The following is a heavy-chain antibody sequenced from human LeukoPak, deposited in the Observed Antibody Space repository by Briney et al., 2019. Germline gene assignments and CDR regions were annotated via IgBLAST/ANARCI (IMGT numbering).Heavy chain of an antibody. CDR2: ISSSSSYI. V-gene: IGHV3-21*01. D-gene: IGHD3-3*01. Sequence: GGSLRLSCAASGFTFSSYSMNWFRQAPGRGLKGAASISSSSSYIYYADSVKGRFTISRDNAKNSLYLQMNSLRAEDTAVYYCARSSILEWLPYYYYYMDVWGKGTTVTVSS. CDR3: ARSSILEWLPYYYYYMDV. J-gene: IGHJ6*03. CDR1: GFTFSSYS.